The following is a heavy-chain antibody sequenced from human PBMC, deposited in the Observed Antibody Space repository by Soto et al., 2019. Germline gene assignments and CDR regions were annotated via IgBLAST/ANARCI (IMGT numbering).Heavy chain of an antibody. Sequence: EVQLVESVGGLVQPGGSLRLSCAASGFTFSSYSMNWVRQAPGKGLEWVSYISSSSSTIYYADSVKGRFTISRDNAKNSLYLQMNSLRDEDTAVYYCARDYRGDFWSGDSYLPSMDVWGQGTTVTVSS. CDR3: ARDYRGDFWSGDSYLPSMDV. V-gene: IGHV3-48*02. CDR2: ISSSSSTI. D-gene: IGHD3-3*01. CDR1: GFTFSSYS. J-gene: IGHJ6*02.